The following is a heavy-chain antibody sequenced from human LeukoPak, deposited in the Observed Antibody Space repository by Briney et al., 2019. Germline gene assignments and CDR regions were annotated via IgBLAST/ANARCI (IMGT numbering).Heavy chain of an antibody. CDR1: GFTFSDYY. J-gene: IGHJ6*03. Sequence: GGSLRVSCAASGFTFSDYYMSWIRQAPGKGLEWVSYISSSGSTIYYAGSVKGRFTISRDNAKDSLYLQMNSLRAEDTAVYYCARLVVVAATGGYYMDVWGKGTTVTVSS. CDR3: ARLVVVAATGGYYMDV. D-gene: IGHD2-15*01. CDR2: ISSSGSTI. V-gene: IGHV3-11*01.